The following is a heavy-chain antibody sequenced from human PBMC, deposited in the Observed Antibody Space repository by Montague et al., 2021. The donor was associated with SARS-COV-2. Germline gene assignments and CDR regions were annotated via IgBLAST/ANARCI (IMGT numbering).Heavy chain of an antibody. D-gene: IGHD1-26*01. CDR1: GSSVRSYY. Sequence: SETLSLTCIVSGSSVRSYYWSWIRQPPGKGLEWIGYIYYSGSTNYNPSLKSRITISVDTSKNQFSLKLSSVTAADTAVYYCARENKVTTFGGPYYIDPWGQGTPVTVSA. CDR2: IYYSGST. J-gene: IGHJ5*02. V-gene: IGHV4-59*02. CDR3: ARENKVTTFGGPYYIDP.